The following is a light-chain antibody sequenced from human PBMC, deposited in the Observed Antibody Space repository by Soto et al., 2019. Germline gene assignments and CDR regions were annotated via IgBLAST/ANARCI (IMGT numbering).Light chain of an antibody. CDR3: SSYTSSSSYV. CDR2: DVS. Sequence: QSALTQPASVSGSPGQSITISCTGTSSDVGTYNSVSWYQQYPGKAPKLMIHDVSNRPSGVSNRFYGSKSGNTASLTISGLQAEDEADYYCSSYTSSSSYVFGSGTKLTVL. CDR1: SSDVGTYNS. V-gene: IGLV2-14*01. J-gene: IGLJ1*01.